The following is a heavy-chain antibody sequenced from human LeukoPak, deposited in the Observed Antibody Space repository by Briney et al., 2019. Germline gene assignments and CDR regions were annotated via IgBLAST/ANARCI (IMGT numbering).Heavy chain of an antibody. CDR2: IYHSGST. CDR1: GYSISSGYY. V-gene: IGHV4-38-2*02. J-gene: IGHJ6*03. Sequence: SETLSLTCTVSGYSISSGYYWGWIRQPPGKGLEWIGSIYHSGSTYYNPSLKSRVTISVDTSKNQFSLKLSSVTAADTAVYYCARERGVRGLYYYYMDVWGKGTTVTISS. D-gene: IGHD3-10*01. CDR3: ARERGVRGLYYYYMDV.